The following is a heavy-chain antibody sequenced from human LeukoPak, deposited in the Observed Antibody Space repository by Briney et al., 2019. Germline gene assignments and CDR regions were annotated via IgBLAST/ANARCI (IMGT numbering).Heavy chain of an antibody. D-gene: IGHD5-24*01. CDR2: IKPDGIDK. Sequence: GGSLRLSCVGSGFTFRSHWVNWVRQSPGKGLEWVANIKPDGIDKYYVDSARGRFTVSRDNAKNPAFLQMTSLRAEDTAIYYCATISAQTFDIWGQGTLVSVSS. J-gene: IGHJ3*02. CDR3: ATISAQTFDI. V-gene: IGHV3-7*01. CDR1: GFTFRSHW.